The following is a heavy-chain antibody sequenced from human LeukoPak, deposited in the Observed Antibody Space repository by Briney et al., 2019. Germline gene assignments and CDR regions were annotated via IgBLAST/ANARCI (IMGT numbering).Heavy chain of an antibody. CDR3: AREQNDYGDFDY. CDR2: IYYSGST. Sequence: SQTLSLTCTVSGGSISSGDYYWRWIRQPPGKGLEWIGYIYYSGSTYYNPSLKSRVTISVDTSKNQFSLKLSSVTAADTAVYYCAREQNDYGDFDYWGQGTLVTVSS. V-gene: IGHV4-30-4*01. CDR1: GGSISSGDYY. J-gene: IGHJ4*02. D-gene: IGHD4-17*01.